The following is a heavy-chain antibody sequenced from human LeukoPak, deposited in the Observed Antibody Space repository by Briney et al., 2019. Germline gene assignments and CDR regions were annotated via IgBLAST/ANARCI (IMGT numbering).Heavy chain of an antibody. CDR3: VRSTGYFYYGMDV. J-gene: IGHJ6*02. V-gene: IGHV3-23*01. CDR2: ISGGGAA. Sequence: GGSLRLSCAASGFIFSNYAVCWVRQAPGEGLEWVSVISGGGAATYADSVKGRFTISRDNSRNTVYLQMDNLRDEDLAVYYCVRSTGYFYYGMDVWGQGTTVTVS. CDR1: GFIFSNYA.